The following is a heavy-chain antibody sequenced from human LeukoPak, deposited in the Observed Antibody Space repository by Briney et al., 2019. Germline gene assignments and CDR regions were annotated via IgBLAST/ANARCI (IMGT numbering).Heavy chain of an antibody. CDR1: GYTFTSYD. D-gene: IGHD4-17*01. J-gene: IGHJ4*02. V-gene: IGHV1-46*01. Sequence: ASVKVSCKASGYTFTSYDINWVRQAPGQGLEWMGIINPSGGSTSYAQKFQGRVTMTRDTSTSTVYMELSSLRSEDTAVYYCARPFGPRDYGDTRPFDYWGQGTLVTVSS. CDR3: ARPFGPRDYGDTRPFDY. CDR2: INPSGGST.